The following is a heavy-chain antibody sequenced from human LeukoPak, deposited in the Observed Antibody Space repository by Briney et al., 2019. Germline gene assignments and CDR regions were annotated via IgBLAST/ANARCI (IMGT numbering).Heavy chain of an antibody. J-gene: IGHJ3*02. D-gene: IGHD2-2*01. V-gene: IGHV1-69*13. CDR1: GGTFTSSA. CDR2: IFPIFGTA. Sequence: SVKVSCTASGGTFTSSAISWVRQGPGQGLEWMGGIFPIFGTAHYAQKFPGRVKITADESTSTAYMELSRLSSWDTAAYYCATDYLSLGYRSRTSCRYAFDIWGQGTMVTVSA. CDR3: ATDYLSLGYRSRTSCRYAFDI.